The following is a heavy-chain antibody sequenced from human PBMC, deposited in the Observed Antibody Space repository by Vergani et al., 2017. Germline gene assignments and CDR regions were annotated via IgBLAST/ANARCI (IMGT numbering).Heavy chain of an antibody. CDR1: GFSLSTSGMR. V-gene: IGHV2-70*04. CDR2: IDWDDDK. CDR3: ARIPDYNYGMDV. J-gene: IGHJ6*02. Sequence: QVTLQESGPALVKPTQTLTLTCTFSGFSLSTSGMRVSWIRQPPGKALEWLARIDWDDDKFYSTSLKTRLTISKDTSKNQVVLTMTNMDPVDTATYYCARIPDYNYGMDVWGQGTTVTVSS.